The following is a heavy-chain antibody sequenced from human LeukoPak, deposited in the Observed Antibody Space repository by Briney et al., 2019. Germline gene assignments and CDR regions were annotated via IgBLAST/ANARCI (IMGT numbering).Heavy chain of an antibody. J-gene: IGHJ4*02. CDR1: GYTFTSYG. V-gene: IGHV1-18*01. CDR3: ARDDSGYSSSWYDY. CDR2: ISAYNGNT. Sequence: ASVKVSCKASGYTFTSYGISWVRQAPGQGLEWMGWISAYNGNTNYAQKLQGRVTMTTDTSTSTAYMELRSLRSDDTAVYYCARDDSGYSSSWYDYWGQGTLVTVSS. D-gene: IGHD6-13*01.